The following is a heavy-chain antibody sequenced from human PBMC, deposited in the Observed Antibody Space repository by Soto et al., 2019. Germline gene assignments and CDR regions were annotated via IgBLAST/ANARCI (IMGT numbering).Heavy chain of an antibody. CDR3: ARVGFGEFHFDY. CDR2: MKSETDGGTR. J-gene: IGHJ4*02. V-gene: IGHV3-15*01. Sequence: GGSLRLSCAASGFTFTNAWMTWVRQAPGKGLESIGRMKSETDGGTRDYAAPVKGRFTIWRDDSKNTLYLEMNSLKTEDTAAYYCARVGFGEFHFDYWGQGTQVTVSS. D-gene: IGHD3-10*01. CDR1: GFTFTNAW.